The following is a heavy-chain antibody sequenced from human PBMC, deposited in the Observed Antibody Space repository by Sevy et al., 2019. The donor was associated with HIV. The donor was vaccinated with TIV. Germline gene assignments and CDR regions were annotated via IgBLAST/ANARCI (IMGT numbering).Heavy chain of an antibody. J-gene: IGHJ4*02. V-gene: IGHV1-46*03. D-gene: IGHD5-12*01. CDR2: INPSGGST. CDR3: ASDRYSGYCFYY. Sequence: ASVKVSCKASGYTFTNYYIHWVRQAPGQGLEWMGIINPSGGSTTYAQKFQGRVTMTRDTSTSTVYMQLSSLRSEDTAVYYSASDRYSGYCFYYWGQGTMVTVSS. CDR1: GYTFTNYY.